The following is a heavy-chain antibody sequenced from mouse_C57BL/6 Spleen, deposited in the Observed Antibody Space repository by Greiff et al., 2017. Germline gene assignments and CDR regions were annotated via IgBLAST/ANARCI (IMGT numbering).Heavy chain of an antibody. CDR1: GYTFTSYD. Sequence: VQLQESGPELVKPGASVKLSCKASGYTFTSYDINWVKQRPGQGLEWIGWIYPRDGSTKYNEKFKGKATLTVDTSSSTAYMELHSLTSEDSAVYFCARAKYDYDGWYFDVWGTGTTVTVSS. CDR2: IYPRDGST. CDR3: ARAKYDYDGWYFDV. J-gene: IGHJ1*03. D-gene: IGHD2-4*01. V-gene: IGHV1-85*01.